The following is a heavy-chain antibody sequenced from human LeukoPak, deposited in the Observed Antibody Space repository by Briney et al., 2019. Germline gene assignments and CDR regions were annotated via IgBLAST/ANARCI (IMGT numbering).Heavy chain of an antibody. V-gene: IGHV4-38-2*01. D-gene: IGHD6-19*01. J-gene: IGHJ4*02. Sequence: SETLSLTCAVSGYSISSGYYWGLIRQPPGKGLEWIGSIYHSGSTYYNPSLKSRVTISVDTSKNQFSLRLSSVTAADTAVYYCARPVADNTLHSASDYWGQGTLVTVSS. CDR1: GYSISSGYY. CDR3: ARPVADNTLHSASDY. CDR2: IYHSGST.